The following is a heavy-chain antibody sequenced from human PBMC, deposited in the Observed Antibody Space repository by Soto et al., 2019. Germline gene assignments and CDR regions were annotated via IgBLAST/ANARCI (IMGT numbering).Heavy chain of an antibody. CDR1: GGTFSSHA. J-gene: IGHJ6*02. D-gene: IGHD2-15*01. V-gene: IGHV1-69*12. CDR2: IIPIFGTA. CDR3: ARDQGGLYYYGMDV. Sequence: QVQLVQSGAEVKKPGSSVKVSCKASGGTFSSHAISWVRQAPGQGLEWMGGIIPIFGTANYAQKFQGRVTMTADESTSTAYMELSSLRSEDTAVYYCARDQGGLYYYGMDVWGQGTTVTVS.